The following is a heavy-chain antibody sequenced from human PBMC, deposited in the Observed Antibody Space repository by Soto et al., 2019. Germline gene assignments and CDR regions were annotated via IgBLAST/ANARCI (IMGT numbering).Heavy chain of an antibody. J-gene: IGHJ4*02. Sequence: EAQLVESGGSLVTPGESLRLSCVASGFTFSHAWMSWVRQAPGKGLEWIGRITSKSAGETTAYAAPVTGRFTVSRDDLKNTLSLQVNSLKTEDTGIYYCYTEHTLFMAHWGQGTLVTVSS. V-gene: IGHV3-15*01. CDR1: GFTFSHAW. CDR2: ITSKSAGETT. CDR3: YTEHTLFMAH.